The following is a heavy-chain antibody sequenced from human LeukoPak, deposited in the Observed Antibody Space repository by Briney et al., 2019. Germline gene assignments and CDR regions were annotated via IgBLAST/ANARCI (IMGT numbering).Heavy chain of an antibody. D-gene: IGHD3-16*01. J-gene: IGHJ3*02. CDR1: GFTFSSYA. CDR3: AKVVWGTVAAAGAFDI. Sequence: GGSLRPSCAASGFTFSSYAMSGVRQAPGKGLEWVSAISGSGGSTYYADSVKGRFTISRDNSKNTLYLQMNSLRAEDTAVYYCAKVVWGTVAAAGAFDIWGQGTMVTVSS. V-gene: IGHV3-23*01. CDR2: ISGSGGST.